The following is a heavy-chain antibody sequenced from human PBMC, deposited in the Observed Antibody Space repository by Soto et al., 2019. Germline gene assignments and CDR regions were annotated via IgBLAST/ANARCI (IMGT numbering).Heavy chain of an antibody. V-gene: IGHV3-23*01. CDR2: ISASGGST. CDR3: AKDRGSGWSNYYDGMGV. CDR1: GFTFSSYA. Sequence: GGSLRLSCAASGFTFSSYAMNWVRQAPGKGLEWVSSISASGGSTYYTDSVKGRFSISRDNSENTMFLQMNSLSAEDAAVYYCAKDRGSGWSNYYDGMGVWGRGTTVTVSS. D-gene: IGHD6-19*01. J-gene: IGHJ6*02.